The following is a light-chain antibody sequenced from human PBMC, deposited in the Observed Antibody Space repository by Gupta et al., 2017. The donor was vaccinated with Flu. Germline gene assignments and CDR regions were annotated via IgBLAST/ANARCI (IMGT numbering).Light chain of an antibody. Sequence: GGTNIGSETLHWYQQKPVQAPVLVLYDDDFRPSGIPERFSGSNSGNTATLTIRRVEAGDEADYYCQVWDTASDHWLFGAGTTLTVV. V-gene: IGLV3-21*01. CDR1: NIGSET. J-gene: IGLJ3*02. CDR3: QVWDTASDHWL. CDR2: DDD.